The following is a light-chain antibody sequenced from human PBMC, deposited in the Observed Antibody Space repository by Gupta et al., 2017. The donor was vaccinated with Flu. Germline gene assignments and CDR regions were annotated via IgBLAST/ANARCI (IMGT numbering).Light chain of an antibody. Sequence: IVMTQTPDSLAGSLVERATINCKPSQGLLNRFNNLNYLAWYQQKAGQPPKVLIYWAYTRESGVPDRCIGSGSGTDSSPTVSSLQDEDVAVYYCQQDNRPPLTFGQGTKVEIK. J-gene: IGKJ1*01. CDR1: QGLLNRFNNLNY. CDR2: WAY. CDR3: QQDNRPPLT. V-gene: IGKV4-1*01.